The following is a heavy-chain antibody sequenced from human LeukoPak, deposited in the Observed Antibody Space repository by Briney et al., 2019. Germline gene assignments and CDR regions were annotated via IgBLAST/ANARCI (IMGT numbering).Heavy chain of an antibody. J-gene: IGHJ3*02. CDR3: ASGSMIVGHDAFDI. CDR2: IYYSGST. Sequence: SETLSLTCTVSGGSISSGGYYWTWIRQPPGQGLEWIGYIYYSGSTNYNPSLKSRVTISVDTSKNQFSLKLSSVTAADTAVYYCASGSMIVGHDAFDIWGQGTMVTVSS. V-gene: IGHV4-61*08. CDR1: GGSISSGGYY. D-gene: IGHD3-22*01.